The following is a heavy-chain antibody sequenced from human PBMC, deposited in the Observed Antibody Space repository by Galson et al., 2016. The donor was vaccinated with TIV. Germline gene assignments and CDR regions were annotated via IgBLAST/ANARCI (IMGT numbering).Heavy chain of an antibody. CDR3: ARVMYGSGWGYFES. Sequence: SLRLSCAASGFTFGPFKMGWVRQVPGKGLVWVSSIGSRSSDKFYGDSVKGRFSISRDNTKNSLFLQMNSLRVDDTAVYYCARVMYGSGWGYFESWGQGTPVTVSS. CDR1: GFTFGPFK. J-gene: IGHJ5*01. D-gene: IGHD6-25*01. V-gene: IGHV3-21*06. CDR2: IGSRSSDK.